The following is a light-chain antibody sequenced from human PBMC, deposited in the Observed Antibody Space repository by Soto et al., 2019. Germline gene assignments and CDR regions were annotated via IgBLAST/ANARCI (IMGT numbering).Light chain of an antibody. CDR3: SSYTSSSTLYV. CDR1: SSDVGGYNY. Sequence: SGLTPPASVSGSPGQSITIACTGTSSDVGGYNYVSWYQQHPGKAPKLMIYEVSNRPSGVSNRFSGSKSGNTASLTISGLQAEDEADYYCSSYTSSSTLYVFGTGTKVTVL. J-gene: IGLJ1*01. V-gene: IGLV2-14*01. CDR2: EVS.